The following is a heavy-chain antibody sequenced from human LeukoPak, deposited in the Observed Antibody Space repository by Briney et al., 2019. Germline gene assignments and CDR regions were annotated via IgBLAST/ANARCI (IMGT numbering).Heavy chain of an antibody. V-gene: IGHV3-74*01. CDR3: ARDSALRYFDWLISDRSWFDP. J-gene: IGHJ5*02. CDR2: INSDGSST. Sequence: QTGGSLRLSCAASGFTFSSYWMRWVRQAPGKGLVWVSRINSDGSSTSYADSVKGRFTISRDNAKNTLYLQMNSLRAEDTAVYYCARDSALRYFDWLISDRSWFDPWGQGTLVTVSS. CDR1: GFTFSSYW. D-gene: IGHD3-9*01.